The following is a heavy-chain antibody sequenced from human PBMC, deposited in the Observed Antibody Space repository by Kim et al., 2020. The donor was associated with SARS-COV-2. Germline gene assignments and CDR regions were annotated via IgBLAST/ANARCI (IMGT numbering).Heavy chain of an antibody. V-gene: IGHV4-39*07. Sequence: SETLSLTCTVSGGSISSSSYYWGWIRQPPGKGLEWIGSIYYSGSTYYNPSLKSRVTISVDTSKNQFSLKLSSVTAADTAVYYCARELMYYYDSSGYWSDPWGQGTLVTVSS. D-gene: IGHD3-22*01. CDR3: ARELMYYYDSSGYWSDP. CDR2: IYYSGST. CDR1: GGSISSSSYY. J-gene: IGHJ5*02.